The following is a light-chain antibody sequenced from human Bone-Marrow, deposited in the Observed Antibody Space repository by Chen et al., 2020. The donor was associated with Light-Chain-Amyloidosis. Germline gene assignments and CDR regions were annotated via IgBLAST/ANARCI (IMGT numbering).Light chain of an antibody. CDR3: MMWHSSAWV. CDR1: SGINVGTYR. J-gene: IGLJ3*02. CDR2: YKSDSDK. Sequence: QAVLTQPSSLSASPGASASLTCTLRSGINVGTYRIYWYQQKPGSPPQYLLRYKSDSDKQQGSGVPSRFSGSKDASANAGILLISGRESEDEADYYCMMWHSSAWVFGGGTKLTVL. V-gene: IGLV5-45*03.